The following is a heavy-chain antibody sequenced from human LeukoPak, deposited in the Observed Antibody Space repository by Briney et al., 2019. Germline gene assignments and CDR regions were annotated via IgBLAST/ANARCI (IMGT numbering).Heavy chain of an antibody. D-gene: IGHD5-12*01. CDR1: GFTFSSYA. CDR3: ATLIVATGEVFDY. J-gene: IGHJ4*02. V-gene: IGHV3-23*01. Sequence: GGSLRLSCAASGFTFSSYAMSWVRQAPGKGLEWVSAISGSGGSTYYADSVKGRFTISRDNSKNTLYLQMNSLRAEDTAVYYCATLIVATGEVFDYWGQGTLVTVYS. CDR2: ISGSGGST.